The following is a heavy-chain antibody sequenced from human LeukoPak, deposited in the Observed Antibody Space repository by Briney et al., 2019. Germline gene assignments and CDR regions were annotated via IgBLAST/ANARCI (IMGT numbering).Heavy chain of an antibody. J-gene: IGHJ4*02. Sequence: SETLSLTCTVSGGSISSYSWSWIRQSPGKGLEWIGYIYYSGTTSYNPSLKSRVSMSVDTSKNQFSLKLSSLTAVDTAVYYCARDGRGCSGGTCYKYWGQGILVTVSS. V-gene: IGHV4-59*01. CDR2: IYYSGTT. D-gene: IGHD2-15*01. CDR1: GGSISSYS. CDR3: ARDGRGCSGGTCYKY.